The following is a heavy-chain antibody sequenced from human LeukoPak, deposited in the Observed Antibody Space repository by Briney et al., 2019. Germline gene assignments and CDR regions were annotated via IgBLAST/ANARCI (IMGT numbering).Heavy chain of an antibody. CDR3: ATSAIVGPTLFDY. CDR2: IYPGDSDT. Sequence: GESLKISCKGSGYSFTSFWIAWVRQMPGKGLEWMGIIYPGDSDTIYSPSFQGQVTISADKSISTAYLQWSSLKASDTAMYYCATSAIVGPTLFDYWGQGTLVTVSS. V-gene: IGHV5-51*01. D-gene: IGHD1-26*01. CDR1: GYSFTSFW. J-gene: IGHJ4*02.